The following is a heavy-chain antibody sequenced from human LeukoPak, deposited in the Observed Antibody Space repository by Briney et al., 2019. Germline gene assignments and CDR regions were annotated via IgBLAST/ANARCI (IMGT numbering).Heavy chain of an antibody. V-gene: IGHV4-4*07. CDR1: GASISGYY. CDR3: ARGGNYWPQWWFDP. J-gene: IGHJ5*02. Sequence: SETLSLTCTVSGASISGYYWSCIRQPAGKGLEWIGRIYSSGSTSYNPSLKSRVTMSLDASKNQFSLELNSVTPADTAVYYCARGGNYWPQWWFDPWGRGTLVSVSS. D-gene: IGHD1-26*01. CDR2: IYSSGST.